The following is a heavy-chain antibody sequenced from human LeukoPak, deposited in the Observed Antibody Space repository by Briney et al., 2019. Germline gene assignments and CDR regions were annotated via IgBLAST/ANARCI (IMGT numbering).Heavy chain of an antibody. CDR1: GGSISSSNW. D-gene: IGHD6-19*01. CDR3: ARTPEVQKGTGYSSGWHGAFDI. Sequence: SGTLSLTCAVSGGSISSSNWWSWVRQPPGKGLEWIGEIYHSGSTNYNPSLKSRVTISVDKSKNQFSLKLSSVTAADTAVYYCARTPEVQKGTGYSSGWHGAFDIWGQGTMVTVSS. J-gene: IGHJ3*02. CDR2: IYHSGST. V-gene: IGHV4-4*02.